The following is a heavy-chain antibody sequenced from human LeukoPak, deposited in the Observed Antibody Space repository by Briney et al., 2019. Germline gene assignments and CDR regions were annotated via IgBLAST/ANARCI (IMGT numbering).Heavy chain of an antibody. CDR2: ISSSSSYI. J-gene: IGHJ3*02. CDR1: GFTFSSYS. V-gene: IGHV3-21*01. CDR3: ASHFDYGDYFDAFDI. Sequence: GGSLRLSCAASGFTFSSYSMNWVRQAPGKGLEWVSSISSSSSYIYYADSVKGRFTISRDNAKNSLYLQMNSLRAEDTAVYYCASHFDYGDYFDAFDIWGQGTMVTVSS. D-gene: IGHD4-17*01.